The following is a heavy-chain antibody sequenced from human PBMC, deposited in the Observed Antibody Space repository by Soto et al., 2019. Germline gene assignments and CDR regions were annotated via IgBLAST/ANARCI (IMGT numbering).Heavy chain of an antibody. D-gene: IGHD6-13*01. CDR2: IYYSGST. CDR3: AREPASGSSSWYCDY. J-gene: IGHJ4*02. Sequence: SETLSLTCTVSGGSISSYYWSWIRQPPGKGLEWIGYIYYSGSTNYNPSLKSRVTISVDTSKNQFSLKLSSVTAADTAVYYCAREPASGSSSWYCDYWGQGTLVTVSS. V-gene: IGHV4-59*01. CDR1: GGSISSYY.